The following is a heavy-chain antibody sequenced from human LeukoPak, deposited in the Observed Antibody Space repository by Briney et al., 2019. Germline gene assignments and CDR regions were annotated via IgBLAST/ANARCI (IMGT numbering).Heavy chain of an antibody. CDR1: GFTFSTYW. V-gene: IGHV3-7*01. CDR3: ARGGGRDGYNYPGFYGY. D-gene: IGHD5-24*01. Sequence: GGSLRLSCAASGFTFSTYWMSWVRQAPGKGLECVAHIKQDGCEEYYVDSVKGRFTISRDNAKNSLYLQMNSLRAEDTAVYYCARGGGRDGYNYPGFYGYWGQGTLLTVSS. CDR2: IKQDGCEE. J-gene: IGHJ4*02.